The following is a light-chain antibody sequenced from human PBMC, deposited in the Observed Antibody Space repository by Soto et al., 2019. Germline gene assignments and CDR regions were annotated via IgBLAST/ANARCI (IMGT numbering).Light chain of an antibody. CDR2: GAS. V-gene: IGKV3-20*01. CDR1: QSVSSSY. J-gene: IGKJ1*01. Sequence: EIVFTQSPGTRAFSPRENRTLSCRPCQSVSSSYLAWYQQKPGQAPRLLIYGASTRATGIPARFSGSGSGTDFTLTISSLQPEDFATYYCQQSYSTRVAFGQGTIVDI. CDR3: QQSYSTRVA.